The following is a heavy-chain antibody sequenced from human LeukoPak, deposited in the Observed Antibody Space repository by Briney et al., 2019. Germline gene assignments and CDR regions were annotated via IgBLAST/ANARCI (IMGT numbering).Heavy chain of an antibody. Sequence: ASVKVSCKASGYTFTSYYMHWVRQAPGQGLEWMGIINPSGGSTSYAQKFQGRVTMTRDTSTSTVYMELSSLRSEDTAVYYCAGGYCRGGSCFPGGDYWGQGTLATVSS. V-gene: IGHV1-46*01. CDR2: INPSGGST. CDR3: AGGYCRGGSCFPGGDY. J-gene: IGHJ4*02. CDR1: GYTFTSYY. D-gene: IGHD2-15*01.